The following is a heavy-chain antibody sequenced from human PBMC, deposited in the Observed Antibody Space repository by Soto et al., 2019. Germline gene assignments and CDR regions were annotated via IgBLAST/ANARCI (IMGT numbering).Heavy chain of an antibody. D-gene: IGHD3-22*01. CDR3: AKEGGYDY. CDR2: INDGAGDT. V-gene: IGHV3-23*01. Sequence: EVQLLESGGGLVQPGGSLRLSCAASGFTFSSYTMTWVRQAPGKGLEWVSSINDGAGDTHYADSVKGRFTISRDNSKNTLYLQMNSLRAEATAVYYCAKEGGYDYWGQGTRVTVSS. CDR1: GFTFSSYT. J-gene: IGHJ4*02.